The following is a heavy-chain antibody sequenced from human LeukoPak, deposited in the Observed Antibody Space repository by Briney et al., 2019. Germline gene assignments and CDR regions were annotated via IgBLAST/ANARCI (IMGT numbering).Heavy chain of an antibody. J-gene: IGHJ4*02. CDR2: ISGSGGST. D-gene: IGHD3-22*01. CDR1: GFTFSSYA. V-gene: IGHV3-23*01. CDR3: AKDHYYDSSGPPAYFDY. Sequence: QCGGSLRLSCAASGFTFSSYAMSWVRQAPGKGLEWVSAISGSGGSTYYADSVKGRFTISRDNSKNTLYLQMNSLRAEDTAVYYCAKDHYYDSSGPPAYFDYWGQGTLVTVSS.